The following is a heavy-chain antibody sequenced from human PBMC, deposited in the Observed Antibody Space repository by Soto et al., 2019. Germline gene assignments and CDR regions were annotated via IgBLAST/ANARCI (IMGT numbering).Heavy chain of an antibody. CDR3: ARDEVWGTPRFYFRF. J-gene: IGHJ4*02. Sequence: VHLRESGGGVGQPGRSLRISCEASGFTFSSYGMHWVRQAPGKGLEWVAVIWQDGTTEEYAESVKGRFKISRDDSKKMVFLELNNLQAEDTAVYYCARDEVWGTPRFYFRFWGQGIRVIVSS. V-gene: IGHV3-33*01. CDR1: GFTFSSYG. D-gene: IGHD3-16*01. CDR2: IWQDGTTE.